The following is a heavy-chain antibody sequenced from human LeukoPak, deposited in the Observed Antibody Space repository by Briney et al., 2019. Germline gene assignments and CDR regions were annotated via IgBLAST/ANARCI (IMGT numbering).Heavy chain of an antibody. V-gene: IGHV3-23*01. Sequence: GGSLRLSCAASGFTFSSYAMSWVRQAPGKGLEWVSAISGSGGSTYYADSVKGRFTISRDNSKNTLYLQMNSLRAEGTAVYYCAKKNAGYYDSSGYRYDYWGQGTLVTVSS. CDR2: ISGSGGST. J-gene: IGHJ4*02. CDR3: AKKNAGYYDSSGYRYDY. CDR1: GFTFSSYA. D-gene: IGHD3-22*01.